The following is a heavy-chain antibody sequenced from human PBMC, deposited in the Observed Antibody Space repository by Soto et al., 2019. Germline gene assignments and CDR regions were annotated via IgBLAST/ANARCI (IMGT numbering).Heavy chain of an antibody. J-gene: IGHJ6*02. V-gene: IGHV1-2*04. CDR2: INPNSGGT. Sequence: ASVKVSCKASGYTFTGYYMHWVRQAPGQGLEWMGWINPNSGGTNYAQKFQGWVTMTRDTSISTAYMELSRLRSDDTAVYCCARGSLTYCSSTSCYLRPPGYGMDVWGQGATVTVS. CDR3: ARGSLTYCSSTSCYLRPPGYGMDV. CDR1: GYTFTGYY. D-gene: IGHD2-2*01.